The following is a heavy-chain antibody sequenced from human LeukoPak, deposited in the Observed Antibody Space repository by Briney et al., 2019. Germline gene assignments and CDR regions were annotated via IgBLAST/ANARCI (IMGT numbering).Heavy chain of an antibody. Sequence: GGSLRLSCAASGFTFSSYEMNWVRQAPGKGLEWVSYISSSGSTIYYADSVKGRFTISRDNAKNTLYLQMNSLRAEDTAVYYCAKITESIAAAGGFDYWGQGTLVTVSS. D-gene: IGHD6-13*01. V-gene: IGHV3-48*03. J-gene: IGHJ4*02. CDR1: GFTFSSYE. CDR3: AKITESIAAAGGFDY. CDR2: ISSSGSTI.